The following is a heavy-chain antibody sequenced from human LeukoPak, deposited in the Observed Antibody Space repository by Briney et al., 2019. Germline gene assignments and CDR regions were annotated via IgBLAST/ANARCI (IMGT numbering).Heavy chain of an antibody. J-gene: IGHJ3*02. Sequence: GGSLRLSCAASGFTFSSYNMNWVRQAPGEGLEWVSYISSGSTTIYYADSVKGRFTISRDNAKNSLYLQMKSLRAEDTAVYYCAREPRGTPGAFDIWGQGTMVTVSS. V-gene: IGHV3-48*01. D-gene: IGHD1-14*01. CDR1: GFTFSSYN. CDR2: ISSGSTTI. CDR3: AREPRGTPGAFDI.